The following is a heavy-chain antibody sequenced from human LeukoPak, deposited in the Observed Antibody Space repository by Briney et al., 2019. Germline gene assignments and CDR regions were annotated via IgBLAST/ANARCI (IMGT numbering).Heavy chain of an antibody. J-gene: IGHJ5*02. D-gene: IGHD2-2*01. CDR1: GGSISSYY. CDR2: IYYSGST. V-gene: IGHV4-59*08. CDR3: ARLGYCSSTSCYAAPHNWFDP. Sequence: SETLSLTCTVSGGSISSYYWSWIRQPPGKGLEWIGYIYYSGSTNYNPSLKSRVTISVGTSKNQFSLKLSSVTAADTAVYYCARLGYCSSTSCYAAPHNWFDPWGQGTLVTVSS.